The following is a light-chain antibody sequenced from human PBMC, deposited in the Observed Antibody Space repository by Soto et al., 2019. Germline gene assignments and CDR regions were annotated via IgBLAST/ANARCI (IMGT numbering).Light chain of an antibody. CDR2: LGS. V-gene: IGKV2-28*01. J-gene: IGKJ2*01. Sequence: DIEMTRSPLSLRVTPGEPASIPCRSSQSLLHSNGFNYLDWYLQKPGQSPQLLIYLGSNRASGVPDRFSGSGSGTDFTLKISRVEAEDVGVYYCMQALQTPYTFGQGTKVDIK. CDR3: MQALQTPYT. CDR1: QSLLHSNGFNY.